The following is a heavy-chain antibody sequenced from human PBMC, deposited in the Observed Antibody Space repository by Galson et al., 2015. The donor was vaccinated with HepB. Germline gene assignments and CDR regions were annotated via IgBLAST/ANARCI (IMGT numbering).Heavy chain of an antibody. CDR3: ARVKTPVLRFLEWLSDYYYYYMDV. CDR1: GFTFSSYW. CDR2: IKQDGSEK. J-gene: IGHJ6*03. D-gene: IGHD3-3*01. V-gene: IGHV3-7*01. Sequence: SLRLSCAASGFTFSSYWMSWVRQAPGKGLEWVANIKQDGSEKYYVDSVKGRFTISRDNAKNSLYLQMNSLRAEDTAVYYCARVKTPVLRFLEWLSDYYYYYMDVWGKGTTVTVSS.